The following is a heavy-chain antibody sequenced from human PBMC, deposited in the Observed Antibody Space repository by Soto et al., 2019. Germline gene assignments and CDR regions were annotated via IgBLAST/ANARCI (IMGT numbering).Heavy chain of an antibody. Sequence: PSETLSLTCEVYGGSPNAYYWTWIRQSPGKGLEWIGEINHSGKIHYNPSLESRLSISADTSKRQFSLTLTSVTAADAAMYYCVTRNHLFHSYYDNWGQGTLVTVSS. CDR2: INHSGKI. V-gene: IGHV4-34*01. CDR3: VTRNHLFHSYYDN. D-gene: IGHD3-10*01. J-gene: IGHJ4*02. CDR1: GGSPNAYY.